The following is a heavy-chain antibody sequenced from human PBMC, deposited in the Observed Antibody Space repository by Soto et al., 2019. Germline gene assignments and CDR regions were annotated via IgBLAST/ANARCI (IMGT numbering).Heavy chain of an antibody. J-gene: IGHJ4*02. CDR1: GFTFSSYW. V-gene: IGHV3-7*01. D-gene: IGHD2-8*01. CDR2: IKQDGSEK. CDR3: ARESDCTNGVCYYFDY. Sequence: GGSLRLSCAASGFTFSSYWMSWVRQAPGKGLEWVANIKQDGSEKYYVDSVKGRFTISRDNAKNSLYLQMNSLRAEDTVVYYCARESDCTNGVCYYFDYWGQGTLVTVSS.